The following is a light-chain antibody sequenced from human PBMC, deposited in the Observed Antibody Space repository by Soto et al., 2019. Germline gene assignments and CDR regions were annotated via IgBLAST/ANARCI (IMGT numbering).Light chain of an antibody. V-gene: IGKV1-33*01. CDR1: QDISNY. CDR2: DAS. Sequence: DIQMTQSPSSLSASVGDRVTITCQASQDISNYLNWYQQKPGKAPKLPIYDASNLETGVPSRFSGSGSGTDFTFTISSLQPEDIATFYCQQYDNLPLTFGGGTNVEIK. J-gene: IGKJ4*01. CDR3: QQYDNLPLT.